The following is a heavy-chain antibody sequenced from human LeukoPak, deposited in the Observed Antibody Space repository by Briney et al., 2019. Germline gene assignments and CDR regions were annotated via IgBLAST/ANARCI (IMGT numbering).Heavy chain of an antibody. V-gene: IGHV3-23*01. D-gene: IGHD3-10*01. Sequence: GGSLRLSCAASGFTFSTFAMIWVRQPPGKGLEWVSSIFPSGGEIHYADSVKGRFTISRDNAKNTLYLQMNSLRAEDTAVYYCARARVYYYYMDVWGKGTTVTISS. CDR1: GFTFSTFA. J-gene: IGHJ6*03. CDR2: IFPSGGEI. CDR3: ARARVYYYYMDV.